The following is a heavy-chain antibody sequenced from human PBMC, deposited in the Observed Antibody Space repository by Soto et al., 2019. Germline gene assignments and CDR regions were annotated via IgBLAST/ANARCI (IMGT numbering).Heavy chain of an antibody. CDR2: INDDGIST. CDR1: AVTFSMYW. V-gene: IGHV3-74*01. D-gene: IGHD1-1*01. CDR3: TGGPRSTSTGTGAF. Sequence: GGSLRLSCAPSAVTFSMYWMHWVRHVPGKGPEWVSRINDDGISTNYADSVMGRFTISRDNAKNTLYLQMNALRVEDTAVYYCTGGPRSTSTGTGAFWGQGTLVTVSS. J-gene: IGHJ4*02.